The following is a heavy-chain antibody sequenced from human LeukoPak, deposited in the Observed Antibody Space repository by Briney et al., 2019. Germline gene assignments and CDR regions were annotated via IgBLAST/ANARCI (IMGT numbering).Heavy chain of an antibody. CDR1: GGSISSYY. CDR3: ARDVPAYYDIFNYYYYMDV. V-gene: IGHV4-4*07. CDR2: IYISGST. J-gene: IGHJ6*03. D-gene: IGHD3-9*01. Sequence: SETLSLTCTVSGGSISSYYWSWIRQPAGKGLEWIGRIYISGSTNYNPSLKSRVTMSVDTSKNQFSLKLSSVTAADTAVYYCARDVPAYYDIFNYYYYMDVWGKGTTVTISS.